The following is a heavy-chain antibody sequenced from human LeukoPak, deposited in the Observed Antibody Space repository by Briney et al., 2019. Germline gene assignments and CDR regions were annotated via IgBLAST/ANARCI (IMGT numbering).Heavy chain of an antibody. V-gene: IGHV7-4-1*02. Sequence: ASVKVSCKASGYTFTSYAMNWVRQAPGQGLEWMGWINTNTGNPTYAQGFTGRFVFSLDTSVSTAYLQISSLRAEDTAVYYCARGIPLLWYGESNFDYWGQGTLVTVSS. CDR3: ARGIPLLWYGESNFDY. CDR1: GYTFTSYA. D-gene: IGHD3-10*01. J-gene: IGHJ4*02. CDR2: INTNTGNP.